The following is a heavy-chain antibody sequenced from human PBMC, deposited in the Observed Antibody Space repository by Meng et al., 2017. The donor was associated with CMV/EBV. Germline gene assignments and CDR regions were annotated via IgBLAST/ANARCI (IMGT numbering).Heavy chain of an antibody. D-gene: IGHD6-13*01. Sequence: GGSLRLSCAASGFTFSTYSMNWVRQAPGKGLEWVSYITSGSSSTYYADSVKGRFSISRDNSKNTLYLQMNSLRAEDTAVYYCAKDLIAAAPDAFDIWGQGTMVTVSS. CDR3: AKDLIAAAPDAFDI. J-gene: IGHJ3*02. CDR2: ITSGSSST. V-gene: IGHV3-48*01. CDR1: GFTFSTYS.